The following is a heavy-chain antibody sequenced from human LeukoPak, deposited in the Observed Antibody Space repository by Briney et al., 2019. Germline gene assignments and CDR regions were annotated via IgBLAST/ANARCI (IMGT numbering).Heavy chain of an antibody. J-gene: IGHJ3*02. V-gene: IGHV3-7*01. CDR1: GFSFSNYW. Sequence: GGSLRLSCAASGFSFSNYWMTWLRQAPGKGLEWVANIRGDESRKYYLDSVTGRFTISRDNAKNSLYLQMNSLRAEDTAVYYCAPSSRNGVAGFDIWGQGTMVTVSS. CDR2: IRGDESRK. D-gene: IGHD6-19*01. CDR3: APSSRNGVAGFDI.